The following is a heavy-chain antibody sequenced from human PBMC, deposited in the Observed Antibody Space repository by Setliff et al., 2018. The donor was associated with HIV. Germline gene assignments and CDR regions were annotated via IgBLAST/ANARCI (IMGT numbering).Heavy chain of an antibody. CDR1: GGSFSGYD. CDR2: INHSGST. V-gene: IGHV4-34*09. J-gene: IGHJ4*02. Sequence: PSETLSLTCAVYGGSFSGYDWSWIRQPPGKGLEWIGEINHSGSTYHSPSLESRVTISIDTSKNQFSLKLSSVTAADTAVYFCARGRGSSSSWPIDYWGQGTLVTVSS. D-gene: IGHD6-13*01. CDR3: ARGRGSSSSWPIDY.